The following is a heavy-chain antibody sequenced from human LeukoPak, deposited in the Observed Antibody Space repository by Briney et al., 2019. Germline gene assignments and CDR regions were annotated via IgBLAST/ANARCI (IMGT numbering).Heavy chain of an antibody. V-gene: IGHV3-30*03. D-gene: IGHD3-16*02. J-gene: IGHJ4*02. Sequence: GGSLRLSCAASGFTFSSYGMHWVRQAPGKGLEWVAAISYDGSNKYYADSVKGRFTISRDNSKNTLYLQMNSLRAEDTAVYYCARDIESGYFDYWGQGTLVTVSS. CDR3: ARDIESGYFDY. CDR1: GFTFSSYG. CDR2: ISYDGSNK.